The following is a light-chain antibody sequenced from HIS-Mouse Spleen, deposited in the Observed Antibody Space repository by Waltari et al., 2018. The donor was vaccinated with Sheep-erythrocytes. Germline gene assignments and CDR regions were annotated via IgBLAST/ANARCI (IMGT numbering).Light chain of an antibody. CDR1: SSDVGGYNY. CDR2: DFS. Sequence: QSALTQPRSVSGSPGQSVNISCTGTSSDVGGYNYVSWYQQHPGKAPKLMIYDFSNRPAGVPDRFSGSKSCNTASLTISRLQAEDEADYYCCSYAGSYTFVFGGGTKLTVL. CDR3: CSYAGSYTFV. V-gene: IGLV2-11*01. J-gene: IGLJ2*01.